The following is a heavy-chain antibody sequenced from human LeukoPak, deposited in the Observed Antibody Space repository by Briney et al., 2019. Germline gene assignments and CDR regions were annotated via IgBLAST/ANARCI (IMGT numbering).Heavy chain of an antibody. CDR2: ISGGSSGST. J-gene: IGHJ6*03. Sequence: GGSLRLSCAASGFTFSDYAMSWVRQAPGKGLEWLPVISGGSSGSTYYADSVKGRFTISRDNAKNSLYLQVNSLRAEDTAVYYCARDLRVRSYYYYYMDVWGKGPRSPSP. D-gene: IGHD3-16*01. CDR1: GFTFSDYA. V-gene: IGHV3-23*01. CDR3: ARDLRVRSYYYYYMDV.